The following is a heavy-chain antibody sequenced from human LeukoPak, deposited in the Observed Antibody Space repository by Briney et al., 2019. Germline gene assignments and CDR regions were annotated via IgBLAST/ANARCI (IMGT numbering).Heavy chain of an antibody. Sequence: PGGSLRLSCATSGFTFSNSDMNWVRQAPGKGLEWVSSITTSSSYIYYAESVRGRFTISRDNAKNSLYLQMNSLRAEDTAVYYCAKWGSGDSSGWYFDYWGQGTLVTVSS. CDR1: GFTFSNSD. CDR2: ITTSSSYI. V-gene: IGHV3-21*04. D-gene: IGHD6-19*01. J-gene: IGHJ4*02. CDR3: AKWGSGDSSGWYFDY.